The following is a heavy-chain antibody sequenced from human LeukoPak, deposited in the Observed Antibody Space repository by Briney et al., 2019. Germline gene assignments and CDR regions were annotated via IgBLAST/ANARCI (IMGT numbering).Heavy chain of an antibody. J-gene: IGHJ4*02. D-gene: IGHD2-15*01. V-gene: IGHV3-23*01. CDR1: GFTFNTYT. CDR3: SVAATSYYFDY. CDR2: ISGSGGST. Sequence: GGSLRLSCAASGFTFNTYTMNWVRQAPGKGLEWVSAISGSGGSTYYADSVKGRFTISRDNSKNTLYLQMNSLRAEDTAVYYCSVAATSYYFDYWGQGTLVTVSS.